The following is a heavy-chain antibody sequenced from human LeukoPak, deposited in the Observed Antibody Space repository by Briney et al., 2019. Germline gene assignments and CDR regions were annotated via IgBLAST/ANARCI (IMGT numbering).Heavy chain of an antibody. D-gene: IGHD4-17*01. CDR1: GGTFSSYA. V-gene: IGHV1-69*05. J-gene: IGHJ3*02. Sequence: ASVKVSCKASGGTFSSYAISWVRQAPGQGLEWMGRIIPIFGTANYAQKFQGRVTITTDESTSTAYMELSSPRSEDTAVYYCARAADYGDYHDAFDIWGQGTMVTVSS. CDR3: ARAADYGDYHDAFDI. CDR2: IIPIFGTA.